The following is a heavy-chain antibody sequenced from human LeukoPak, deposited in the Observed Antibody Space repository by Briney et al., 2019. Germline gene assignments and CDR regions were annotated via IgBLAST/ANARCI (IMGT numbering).Heavy chain of an antibody. CDR2: IWYDGSNK. CDR1: GFTFSYYG. J-gene: IGHJ4*02. V-gene: IGHV3-33*01. CDR3: ARDYFDIVATIFFDY. D-gene: IGHD5-12*01. Sequence: RPGGSLRLSCAASGFTFSYYGMPWVRQAPGKGLEWVAVIWYDGSNKYYADSVKGRLTISRDNSKNTLYLQMNSLRAEDTAVYYCARDYFDIVATIFFDYWGQGTLVTVSS.